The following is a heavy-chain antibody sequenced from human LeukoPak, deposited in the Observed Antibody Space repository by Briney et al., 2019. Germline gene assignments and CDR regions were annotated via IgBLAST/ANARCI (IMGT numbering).Heavy chain of an antibody. J-gene: IGHJ4*02. Sequence: GGSLRLSCAASGFTFSSYEMNWVRQAPGKGLEWVAYISSSGSTIYYADSVKGRFPISRDNAKISLYLQMNSLRAEDTAVYYCARPPYSWLSRVHYFDYWGQGTLVTVSS. D-gene: IGHD5-18*01. V-gene: IGHV3-48*03. CDR1: GFTFSSYE. CDR3: ARPPYSWLSRVHYFDY. CDR2: ISSSGSTI.